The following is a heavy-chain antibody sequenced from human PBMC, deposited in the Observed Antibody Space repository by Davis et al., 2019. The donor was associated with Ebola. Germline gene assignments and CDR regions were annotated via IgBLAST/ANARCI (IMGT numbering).Heavy chain of an antibody. CDR3: ARTSRYSRSVVVWFYFDY. CDR1: GFTFSSYE. J-gene: IGHJ4*02. D-gene: IGHD2-2*01. CDR2: ISSSGSTI. V-gene: IGHV3-48*03. Sequence: PGGSLRLSCAASGFTFSSYEMNWVRQAPGKGLEWVSYISSSGSTIYYADSVKGRFTISRDNAKNSLYLQMNSLRAEDTAVYYCARTSRYSRSVVVWFYFDYWGQGTLVTVSS.